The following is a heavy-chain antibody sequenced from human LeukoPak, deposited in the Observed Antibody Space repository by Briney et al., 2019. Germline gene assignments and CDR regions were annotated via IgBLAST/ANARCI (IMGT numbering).Heavy chain of an antibody. D-gene: IGHD3-22*01. V-gene: IGHV3-74*01. CDR3: ARALSYYYDSSGFDY. CDR1: GFTFSSYW. J-gene: IGHJ4*02. Sequence: GGSLRLSCAASGFTFSSYWMHWVRKAPGKGLVWVSRINTDGSSTSYADSVKGRFTISRDNAKNTLYLQMNSLRAEDTAVYYCARALSYYYDSSGFDYWGQGTLVTVSS. CDR2: INTDGSST.